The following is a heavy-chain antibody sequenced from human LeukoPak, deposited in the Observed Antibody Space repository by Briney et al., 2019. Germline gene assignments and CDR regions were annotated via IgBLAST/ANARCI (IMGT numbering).Heavy chain of an antibody. CDR2: INPNSGGT. Sequence: ASVNVSCKASGYTFTGYYMHWVRQAPGQGLEWMGWINPNSGGTNFAQKFQGRVTMTRDTSISTPYMELSRLRSGDTAVYFCAREGAYCGGDCYLSRPNLDAFDIWGEGTMVTVSS. D-gene: IGHD2-21*02. J-gene: IGHJ3*02. CDR1: GYTFTGYY. V-gene: IGHV1-2*02. CDR3: AREGAYCGGDCYLSRPNLDAFDI.